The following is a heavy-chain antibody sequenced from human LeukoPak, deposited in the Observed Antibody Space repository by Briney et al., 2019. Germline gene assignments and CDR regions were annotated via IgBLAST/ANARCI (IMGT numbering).Heavy chain of an antibody. D-gene: IGHD4-17*01. J-gene: IGHJ4*02. Sequence: GGSLRLSCAASGFTFSSYWMSWVRQAPGKGLEWVANIKQDGSEKYYVDSVKGRFTISRDNAKNSLYLQTNSPRAEDTAVYYCARDIDYGDYGDYWGQGTLVTVSS. CDR2: IKQDGSEK. CDR3: ARDIDYGDYGDY. V-gene: IGHV3-7*01. CDR1: GFTFSSYW.